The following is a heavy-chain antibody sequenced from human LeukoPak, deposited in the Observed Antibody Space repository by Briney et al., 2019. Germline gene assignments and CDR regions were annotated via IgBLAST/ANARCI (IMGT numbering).Heavy chain of an antibody. D-gene: IGHD6-6*01. CDR1: GGSISSSSYY. Sequence: SETLSLACTVSGGSISSSSYYWGWIRQPPGKGLEWIGSIYYSGGTYYNPSLKSRVTISVGTSKNQFSLKLSSVTAADTAVYYCARRLSTYSSSPYFDYWGQGTLVTVSS. CDR3: ARRLSTYSSSPYFDY. V-gene: IGHV4-39*01. CDR2: IYYSGGT. J-gene: IGHJ4*02.